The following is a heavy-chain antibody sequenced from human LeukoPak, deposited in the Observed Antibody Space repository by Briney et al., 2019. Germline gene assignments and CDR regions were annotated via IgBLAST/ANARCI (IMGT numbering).Heavy chain of an antibody. CDR3: ARDLVVVPAKEYYYYGMDV. D-gene: IGHD2-2*01. CDR1: GGSISSGDYY. V-gene: IGHV4-30-4*01. CDR2: IYYSGST. J-gene: IGHJ6*02. Sequence: TSETLSLTCTVSGGSISSGDYYWSWIRQPPGKGLEWIGYIYYSGSTYYNPSLKSRVTISVDTSKNQFSLKLSSVTAADTAVYYCARDLVVVPAKEYYYYGMDVWGQGTTVTVSS.